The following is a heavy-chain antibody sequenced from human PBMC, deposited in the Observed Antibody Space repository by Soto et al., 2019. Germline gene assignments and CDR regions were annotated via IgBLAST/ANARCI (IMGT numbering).Heavy chain of an antibody. Sequence: ETLSLTCTVSGASIRGFYWSWIRKSAGKGLEWIGRIYATGTTDYNPSLKSRVMMSVDTSKKQFSLKLRSVTAADTAVYYCVRDGTKTLRDWFDPWGQGISVTVSS. J-gene: IGHJ5*02. CDR3: VRDGTKTLRDWFDP. D-gene: IGHD1-1*01. V-gene: IGHV4-4*07. CDR1: GASIRGFY. CDR2: IYATGTT.